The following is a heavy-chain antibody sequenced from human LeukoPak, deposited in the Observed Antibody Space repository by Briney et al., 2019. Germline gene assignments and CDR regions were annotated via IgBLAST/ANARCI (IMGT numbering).Heavy chain of an antibody. CDR1: GGSISSYY. CDR3: ASHTAVAGYYFDY. Sequence: PSETLSLTCTVSGGSISSYYWRWIRQPAGKGLEWIGRIYTSGSTNYNPSLKSRVTMSVDTSKNQFSLKLSSVTDADTAVYYCASHTAVAGYYFDYGGQGTLVTVSS. V-gene: IGHV4-4*07. D-gene: IGHD6-13*01. CDR2: IYTSGST. J-gene: IGHJ4*02.